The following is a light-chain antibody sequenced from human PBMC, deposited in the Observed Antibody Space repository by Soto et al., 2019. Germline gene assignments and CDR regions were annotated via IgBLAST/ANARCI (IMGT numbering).Light chain of an antibody. CDR2: AAS. Sequence: DIQMTQSPSTLSGSVGDRVTITCRASQSISSWLAWYQQKPGKAPKLLIYAASTLQSGVPSRFRGSGSGTEFTLTVTSLQPEDSATYYCQQSYRGLTFGQGTRLEIK. CDR3: QQSYRGLT. V-gene: IGKV1-39*01. CDR1: QSISSW. J-gene: IGKJ5*01.